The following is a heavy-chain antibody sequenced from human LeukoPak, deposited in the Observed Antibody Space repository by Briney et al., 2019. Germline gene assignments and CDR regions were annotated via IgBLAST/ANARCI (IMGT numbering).Heavy chain of an antibody. D-gene: IGHD4-11*01. CDR2: INAGNDNT. V-gene: IGHV1-3*01. CDR3: ARVRLQYYYYGMDV. CDR1: GGTFSSYT. J-gene: IGHJ6*02. Sequence: GASVKVSCKASGGTFSSYTINWVRQAPGQRLEWMGWINAGNDNTKYSQKFQGRVTITGDTSANTAYMELSSLRSEDTAVYYCARVRLQYYYYGMDVWGQGTTVTVSS.